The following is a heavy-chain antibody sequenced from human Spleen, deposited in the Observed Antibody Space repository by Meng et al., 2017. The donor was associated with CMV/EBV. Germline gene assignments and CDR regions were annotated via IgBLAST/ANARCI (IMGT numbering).Heavy chain of an antibody. D-gene: IGHD3-3*01. V-gene: IGHV1-2*02. CDR2: INPNSGGT. CDR1: GYTFTDYY. Sequence: ASVKVSCKASGYTFTDYYMHWVRQAPGQGLEWMGWINPNSGGTNYAQKFQGRVTMTRDTSINTAYMDLSRLRSDDTAVYYCARDRDLPFWSGYLYDLDVWGQGTTVTVSS. CDR3: ARDRDLPFWSGYLYDLDV. J-gene: IGHJ6*02.